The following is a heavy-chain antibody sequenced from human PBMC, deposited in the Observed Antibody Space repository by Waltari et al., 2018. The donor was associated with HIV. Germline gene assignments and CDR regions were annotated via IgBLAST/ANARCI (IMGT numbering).Heavy chain of an antibody. CDR2: SCPGDSDT. J-gene: IGHJ6*02. CDR1: GYSFTSYW. Sequence: EVQLVQCGAEVKKPGESLKISCKGSGYSFTSYWFGWVRQMPGKGLEWMGSSCPGDSDTRYRPSFQGQVTSSADTFISTAYLQWSSLKASDTAMYYCARHLDYYYDSSGYPGVYYGMDVWGQGTTVTVSS. CDR3: ARHLDYYYDSSGYPGVYYGMDV. V-gene: IGHV5-51*01. D-gene: IGHD3-22*01.